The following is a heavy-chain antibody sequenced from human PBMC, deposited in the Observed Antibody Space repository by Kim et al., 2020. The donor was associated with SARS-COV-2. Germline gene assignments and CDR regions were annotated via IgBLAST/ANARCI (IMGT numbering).Heavy chain of an antibody. D-gene: IGHD1-26*01. Sequence: SSTNDAASGKGRFTISRDNAKNTLYLQMNSLRAEDTAVYYCGSGFSESSHWGQGTLVTVSS. J-gene: IGHJ4*02. V-gene: IGHV3-74*01. CDR3: GSGFSESSH. CDR2: SST.